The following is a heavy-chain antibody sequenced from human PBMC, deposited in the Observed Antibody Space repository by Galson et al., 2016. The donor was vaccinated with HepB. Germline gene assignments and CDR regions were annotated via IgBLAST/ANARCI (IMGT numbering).Heavy chain of an antibody. D-gene: IGHD2-2*01. CDR1: GFTFSSFA. J-gene: IGHJ4*02. CDR2: ISYDGSNQ. V-gene: IGHV3-30*04. CDR3: ARPYCASTSCEMDY. Sequence: SLRLSCAASGFTFSSFAMSWVRQAPGKGLEWVARISYDGSNQFYADSGKGRFTISRDNSKNTLFLDVSSLRTEDTAVYYCARPYCASTSCEMDYWGQGTLVTVSS.